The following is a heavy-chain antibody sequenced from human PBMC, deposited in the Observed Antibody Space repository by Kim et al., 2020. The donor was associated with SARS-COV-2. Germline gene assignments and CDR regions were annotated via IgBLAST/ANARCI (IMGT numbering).Heavy chain of an antibody. Sequence: GGSLRLSCITSGFTFSNHAMSWVRPAPGGGLEWVSAISAGGDDTYYADSVRGRFTISRDNSKNTLYLQMNSLRADDTAVYYGVNTRHTDYEKGYYGLEV. CDR2: ISAGGDDT. V-gene: IGHV3-23*01. CDR3: VNTRHTDYEKGYYGLEV. D-gene: IGHD4-17*01. CDR1: GFTFSNHA. J-gene: IGHJ6*01.